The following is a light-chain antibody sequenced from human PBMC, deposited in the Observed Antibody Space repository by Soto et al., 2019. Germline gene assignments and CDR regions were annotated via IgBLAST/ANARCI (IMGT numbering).Light chain of an antibody. CDR2: EVS. CDR1: SSDVGGYNY. V-gene: IGLV2-14*01. J-gene: IGLJ2*01. Sequence: QSALTQPAYVYGYPGQSITISCTGTSSDVGGYNYVSWYQQHPGKAPKLMIYEVSNRPSGVSNRFSGSKSGNTASLTISGLQAEDEADYYCSSYTSSSTVVFGGGTKLTVL. CDR3: SSYTSSSTVV.